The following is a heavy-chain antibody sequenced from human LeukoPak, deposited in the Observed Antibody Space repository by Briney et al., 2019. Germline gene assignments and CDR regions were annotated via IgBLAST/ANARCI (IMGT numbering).Heavy chain of an antibody. CDR3: ARGIGAVGILYYFDY. Sequence: PSETLSLTCTVSGGSTSSYYWSCIRQPAGKGLEWIGHIYTSGNTNYNPSLKSRVSMSLDRSKSQFSLKVSSVTAADTAVYYCARGIGAVGILYYFDYWGQGTLVSVSS. J-gene: IGHJ4*02. CDR1: GGSTSSYY. D-gene: IGHD6-13*01. CDR2: IYTSGNT. V-gene: IGHV4-4*07.